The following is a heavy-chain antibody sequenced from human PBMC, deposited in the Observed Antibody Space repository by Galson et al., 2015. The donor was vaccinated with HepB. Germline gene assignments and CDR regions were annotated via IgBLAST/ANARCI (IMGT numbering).Heavy chain of an antibody. CDR1: GFTFSSYS. Sequence: SLRLSCAASGFTFSSYSMNWVRQAPGKGLEWVAVISYDGSNKYYADSVKGRFTISRDNSKNTLYLQMNSLRAEDTAVYYCAKDRGLDYVWGSYRYKGGGDYWGQGTLVTVSS. J-gene: IGHJ4*02. CDR3: AKDRGLDYVWGSYRYKGGGDY. V-gene: IGHV3-30*18. D-gene: IGHD3-16*02. CDR2: ISYDGSNK.